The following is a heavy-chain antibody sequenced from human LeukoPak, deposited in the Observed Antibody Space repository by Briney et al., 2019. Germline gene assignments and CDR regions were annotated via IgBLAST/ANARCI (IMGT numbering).Heavy chain of an antibody. Sequence: SETLSLTCTVSGGSISSGGYSWSWIRQPPGKGLEWIGYIYHSGSTYYNPSLKSRVTISVDRSKNQFSLKLSSVTAADTAVYYCARGGYQGNDYWGQGTLVTVSS. J-gene: IGHJ4*02. V-gene: IGHV4-30-2*01. CDR3: ARGGYQGNDY. CDR1: GGSISSGGYS. D-gene: IGHD2-2*01. CDR2: IYHSGST.